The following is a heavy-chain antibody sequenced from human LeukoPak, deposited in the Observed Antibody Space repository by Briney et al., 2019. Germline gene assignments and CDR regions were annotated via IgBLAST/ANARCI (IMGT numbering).Heavy chain of an antibody. V-gene: IGHV3-23*01. Sequence: GGTLRLSCAASGFTFSNYAMNWVRQAPGKGLEWVSAISGSSGNTYYADSVKGRFTISRDNSRNTVYLQMNSLRAEDTAVYYCANDLGWIQLNLGRGQGTLVTVSS. CDR2: ISGSSGNT. J-gene: IGHJ4*02. D-gene: IGHD5-18*01. CDR1: GFTFSNYA. CDR3: ANDLGWIQLNLG.